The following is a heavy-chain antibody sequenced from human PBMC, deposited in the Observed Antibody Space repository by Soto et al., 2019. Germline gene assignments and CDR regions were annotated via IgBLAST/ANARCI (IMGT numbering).Heavy chain of an antibody. CDR3: SSEGVDKAGFFHI. V-gene: IGHV3-74*01. Sequence: PGGSRRRSWTASGFTFRTYLMHWVRQAPGKGLRWVSSIKRDGSSTSYADSVKGRFTISRDKTKNTLYLQMSSLRAEDTAMYYCSSEGVDKAGFFHIWGQGTMVTVSS. D-gene: IGHD3-10*01. J-gene: IGHJ3*02. CDR2: IKRDGSST. CDR1: GFTFRTYL.